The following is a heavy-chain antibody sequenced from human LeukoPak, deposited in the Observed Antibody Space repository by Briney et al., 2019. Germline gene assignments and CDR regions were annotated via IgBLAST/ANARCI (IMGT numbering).Heavy chain of an antibody. Sequence: GGSLRLSCAASGFTFSSYGMHWVRQAPGKGLEWVAFIRYDGSNKYYADSVKGRFTISRDNSKNTLYLQMSSLRAEDTAVYYCAKGRRRSSSTGYNWFDPWGQGTLVTVSS. J-gene: IGHJ5*02. CDR3: AKGRRRSSSTGYNWFDP. CDR1: GFTFSSYG. D-gene: IGHD2-2*01. V-gene: IGHV3-30*02. CDR2: IRYDGSNK.